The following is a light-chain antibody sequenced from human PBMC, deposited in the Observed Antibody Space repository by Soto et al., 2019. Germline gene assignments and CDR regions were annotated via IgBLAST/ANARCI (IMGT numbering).Light chain of an antibody. V-gene: IGKV1-12*01. CDR3: QQAKSFPWT. CDR2: AAC. J-gene: IGKJ1*01. Sequence: DIPLRLSTATQSAAEGNRVTLTCRASQSISSWSAWYQQEPGKASKLRIYAACSLQSGVPSRLGGSGSGTDFTLTRSSLQPEDFATYYCQQAKSFPWTFGQGTKVDIK. CDR1: QSISSW.